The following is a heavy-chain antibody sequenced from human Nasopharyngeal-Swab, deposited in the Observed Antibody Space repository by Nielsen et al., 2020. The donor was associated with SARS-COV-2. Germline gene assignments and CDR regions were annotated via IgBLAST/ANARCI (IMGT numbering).Heavy chain of an antibody. V-gene: IGHV3-23*01. CDR1: GFTLSSYA. CDR3: AKGAYYYGSGSYYNVDYYYGMDV. D-gene: IGHD3-10*01. J-gene: IGHJ6*02. Sequence: GESLKISCAASGFTLSSYAMTWVRQAPGKGLEWVSAISGSGRSTYYADSVKGRFTISRDNSKNTLYLQMNSLRAEDTAVYYCAKGAYYYGSGSYYNVDYYYGMDVWGQGTTVTVSS. CDR2: ISGSGRST.